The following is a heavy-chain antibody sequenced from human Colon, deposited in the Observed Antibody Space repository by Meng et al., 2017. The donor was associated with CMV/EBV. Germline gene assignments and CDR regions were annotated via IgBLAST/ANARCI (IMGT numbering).Heavy chain of an antibody. CDR2: SCFRGGNI. D-gene: IGHD2-15*01. J-gene: IGHJ5*01. V-gene: IGHV3-23*05. CDR3: ARVVATSRLGIFNS. CDR1: GFTFSQYD. Sequence: GESLKISCVTSGFTFSQYDISWLRQAPGKGLEWVSHSCFRGGNIYYADSVKGRFTISRDTSVSTVFLKMNNLRPEDTAVYYCARVVATSRLGIFNSWGQGTRVTVSS.